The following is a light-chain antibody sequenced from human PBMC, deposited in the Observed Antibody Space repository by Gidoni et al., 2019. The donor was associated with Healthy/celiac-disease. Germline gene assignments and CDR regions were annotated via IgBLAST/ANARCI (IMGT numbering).Light chain of an antibody. CDR1: SSDVGGYNY. CDR2: DFS. J-gene: IGLJ1*01. Sequence: QSALTQPVSVSGSPGQSITISCTGTSSDVGGYNYVSWDKQHPGNATTLMIYDFSNRPSGVSNPFSASNSGNTASLTISGLQSEDEADYYCSSYTSSSTLVFGTGTKVTVL. V-gene: IGLV2-14*03. CDR3: SSYTSSSTLV.